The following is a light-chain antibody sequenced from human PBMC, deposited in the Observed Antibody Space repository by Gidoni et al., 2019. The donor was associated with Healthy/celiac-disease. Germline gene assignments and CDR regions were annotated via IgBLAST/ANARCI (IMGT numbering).Light chain of an antibody. Sequence: EIVMTQSPATLSVSPGERATLSCRASQSVSSNLAWHQQNPGQAARLLSYGASTRPTGIPARFSGSASGPEFTLTIRSLQSEDFAVHYCQEYNKWPPLTFGGGTKVEIK. CDR3: QEYNKWPPLT. CDR1: QSVSSN. J-gene: IGKJ4*01. V-gene: IGKV3-15*01. CDR2: GAS.